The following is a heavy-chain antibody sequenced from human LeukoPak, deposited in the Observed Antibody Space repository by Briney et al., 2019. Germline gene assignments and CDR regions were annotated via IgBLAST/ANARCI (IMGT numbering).Heavy chain of an antibody. J-gene: IGHJ2*01. D-gene: IGHD3-3*02. V-gene: IGHV3-53*01. CDR1: GFSVSLNY. CDR2: LYSGSDT. Sequence: GGSLRLSCAASGFSVSLNYMNWVRQAPGKGLEWVSILYSGSDTYYADSVKGRFTISRDSSKNMLFLHMNSLRVEDTDVYYCARVGDHFHWYLDLWGRGTLVTVSS. CDR3: ARVGDHFHWYLDL.